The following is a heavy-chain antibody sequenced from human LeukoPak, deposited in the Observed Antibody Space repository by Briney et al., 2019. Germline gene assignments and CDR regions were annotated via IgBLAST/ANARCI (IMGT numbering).Heavy chain of an antibody. V-gene: IGHV5-51*01. D-gene: IGHD5-24*01. CDR1: GYSFTSYW. CDR3: ARLHGEMATITWLDP. Sequence: GESLKISCKGSGYSFTSYWIGWVRQMPGKGLEWMGIIYPGDSDTRYSPSFQGQVTISADKSISTAYLQWSSLKASDTAMYYCARLHGEMATITWLDPWGQGTLVTVSS. J-gene: IGHJ5*02. CDR2: IYPGDSDT.